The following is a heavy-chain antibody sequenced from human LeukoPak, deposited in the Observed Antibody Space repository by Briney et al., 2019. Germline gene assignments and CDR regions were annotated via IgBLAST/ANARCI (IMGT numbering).Heavy chain of an antibody. CDR3: ARDSGSYYFDY. D-gene: IGHD1-26*01. Sequence: SETLSLTCTVSGYSISSGYYWGWIRQPPGKGLEWIGSIYHSGSTYYNPSLKSRVTISVDTSKNQFSLKLSSVTAADTAVYCCARDSGSYYFDYWGQGTLVTVSS. CDR1: GYSISSGYY. V-gene: IGHV4-38-2*02. CDR2: IYHSGST. J-gene: IGHJ4*02.